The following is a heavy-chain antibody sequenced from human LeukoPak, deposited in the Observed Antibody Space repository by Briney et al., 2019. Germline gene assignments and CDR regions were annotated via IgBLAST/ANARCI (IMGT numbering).Heavy chain of an antibody. J-gene: IGHJ6*04. D-gene: IGHD3-10*02. V-gene: IGHV3-48*03. CDR2: ISSSGSTI. CDR3: AELGITMIGGV. Sequence: GGSLRPSCAASDFSFITYAMSWVRQAPGKGLELVSYISSSGSTIYYADSVKGRFTISRDNAKNSLYLQMNSLRAEDTAVYYCAELGITMIGGVWGKGTTVTISS. CDR1: DFSFITYA.